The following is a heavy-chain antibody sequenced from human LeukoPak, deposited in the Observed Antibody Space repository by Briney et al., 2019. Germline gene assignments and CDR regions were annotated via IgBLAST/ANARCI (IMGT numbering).Heavy chain of an antibody. J-gene: IGHJ1*01. CDR2: IGHTGSIT. Sequence: LTGGSLRLSCAGSGFTFGSYSMNWVRHAPGKGLEWVSYIGHTGSITDYADSVKGRFTVSRDNAKNSLYLQMNTLRAEDTAVYYCVRDGAVVTSGSYPWRYFQYWGLGTLVTVSS. D-gene: IGHD3-10*01. V-gene: IGHV3-48*04. CDR1: GFTFGSYS. CDR3: VRDGAVVTSGSYPWRYFQY.